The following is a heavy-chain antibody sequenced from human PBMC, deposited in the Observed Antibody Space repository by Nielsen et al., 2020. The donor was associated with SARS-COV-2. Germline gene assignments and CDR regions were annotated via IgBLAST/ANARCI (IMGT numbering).Heavy chain of an antibody. CDR3: ARTPLEYVVPAAIEGPYYYYYGMDV. CDR2: ISSSSSYI. CDR1: GFTFSSYS. V-gene: IGHV3-21*01. Sequence: GGSLRLSCAASGFTFSSYSMNWVRQAPGKGLEWVSSISSSSSYIYYADSVKGRFTISRDNAKNSLYLQMNSLRAEDTAVYYCARTPLEYVVPAAIEGPYYYYYGMDVWGQGTTVTVSS. D-gene: IGHD2-2*02. J-gene: IGHJ6*02.